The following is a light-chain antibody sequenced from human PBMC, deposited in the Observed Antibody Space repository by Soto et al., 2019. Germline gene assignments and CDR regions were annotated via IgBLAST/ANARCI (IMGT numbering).Light chain of an antibody. V-gene: IGLV2-11*01. CDR2: DVY. CDR3: CSYAGSSTSVT. CDR1: ISDVGDYDY. Sequence: QSALTQPRSVSGSPGQSVTISCTGTISDVGDYDYVSWYQQHPGKAPKLIIYDVYKRSSGVPDRFSGSKSGNTASLTISGLQAEDEADYYCCSYAGSSTSVTFGGGTKVTVL. J-gene: IGLJ2*01.